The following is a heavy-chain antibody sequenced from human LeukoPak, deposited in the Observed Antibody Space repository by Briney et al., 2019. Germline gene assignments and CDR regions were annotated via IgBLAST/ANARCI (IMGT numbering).Heavy chain of an antibody. V-gene: IGHV4-59*01. D-gene: IGHD1-1*01. CDR1: GGSISGYY. J-gene: IGHJ4*02. CDR2: VSYSGST. CDR3: ARAGWNDWELNY. Sequence: PSETLSLTCTVSGGSISGYYWTWIRQPPGKGLEWIGYVSYSGSTNYNPSLKSRVTISVHTSKKQLSLRLSSVTAADTAVHYCARAGWNDWELNYWGQGTLVTVSS.